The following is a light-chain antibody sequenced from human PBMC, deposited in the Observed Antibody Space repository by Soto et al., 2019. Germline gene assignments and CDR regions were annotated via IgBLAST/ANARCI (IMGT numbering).Light chain of an antibody. Sequence: DIQMTQSPSSVSASLGDTVTITCRASQDINVYLNWYQQKPGEVPKLLIYSGSTLHSGVPSRFTGSGSETDFTLTITSLQPEDFATYYCQKYNSAPFTFGPGTKVDIK. V-gene: IGKV1-39*01. J-gene: IGKJ3*01. CDR1: QDINVY. CDR2: SGS. CDR3: QKYNSAPFT.